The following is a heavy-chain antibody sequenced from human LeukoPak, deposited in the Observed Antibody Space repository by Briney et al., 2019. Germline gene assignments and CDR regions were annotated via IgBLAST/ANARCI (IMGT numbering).Heavy chain of an antibody. V-gene: IGHV1-2*02. CDR2: INPNSGDT. CDR1: GYTFTVYY. D-gene: IGHD4-17*01. CDR3: ARGGATVTTYSDY. Sequence: GASVKVSCKASGYTFTVYYIQWVRQAPGLGLEWMGWINPNSGDTHYAQKLQGRVTMTRDTSISTVYMELSSLRSDDTAVYYCARGGATVTTYSDYWGQGTLVTVSS. J-gene: IGHJ4*02.